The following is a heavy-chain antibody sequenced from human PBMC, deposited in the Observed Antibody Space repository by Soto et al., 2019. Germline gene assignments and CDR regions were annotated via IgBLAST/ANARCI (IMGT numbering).Heavy chain of an antibody. Sequence: GGSLRLSCAASGFTFSSYGMHWVRQAPGKGLEWVAVISYDGSNKYYADSVKGRFTISRDNTKNTLYLQMNSLRAVDTAVYYCAKDPTYYYDSSGPIFDYWGQGT. V-gene: IGHV3-30*18. CDR2: ISYDGSNK. D-gene: IGHD3-22*01. J-gene: IGHJ4*02. CDR3: AKDPTYYYDSSGPIFDY. CDR1: GFTFSSYG.